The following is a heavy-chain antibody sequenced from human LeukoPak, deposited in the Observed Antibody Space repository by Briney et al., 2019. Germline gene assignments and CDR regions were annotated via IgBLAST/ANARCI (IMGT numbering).Heavy chain of an antibody. CDR2: IYYSGST. V-gene: IGHV4-59*12. D-gene: IGHD3-10*01. J-gene: IGHJ5*02. CDR1: GGSISSYY. Sequence: SETLSPTCTVSGGSISSYYWSWIRQPPGKGLEWIGYIYYSGSTNYNPSLKSRVTISVDTSKNQFSLKLSSVTAADTAVYYCARADYGSGSRFDPWGQGTLVTVSS. CDR3: ARADYGSGSRFDP.